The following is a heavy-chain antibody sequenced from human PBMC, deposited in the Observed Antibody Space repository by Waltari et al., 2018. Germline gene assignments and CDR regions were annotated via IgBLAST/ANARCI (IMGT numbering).Heavy chain of an antibody. CDR2: FYNGNT. J-gene: IGHJ4*02. V-gene: IGHV4-39*01. Sequence: QLQLQESGPGLVKTSETLSLTYTASGGSINSDAYYWGWIRQPPGKGLEWIGSFYNGNTYYNPSLKSRVTISVDTSKNQVPLKLRSVTAADTAVYYCARHASKRLLWGQGTLVTVSA. D-gene: IGHD5-18*01. CDR1: GGSINSDAYY. CDR3: ARHASKRLL.